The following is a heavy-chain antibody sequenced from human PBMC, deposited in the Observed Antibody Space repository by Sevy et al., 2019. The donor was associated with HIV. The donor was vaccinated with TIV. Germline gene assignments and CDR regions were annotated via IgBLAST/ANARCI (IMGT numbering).Heavy chain of an antibody. J-gene: IGHJ6*03. D-gene: IGHD5-12*01. Sequence: GGSLRLSCAASGFTFSSYAMHWVRQAPGKGLEWVAVISYDGSNKCYADSVKGRFTISRDNSKNTLYLQMNSLRAEDTAVYYCARARGLRYYYMDVWGKGTTVTVSS. CDR2: ISYDGSNK. V-gene: IGHV3-30-3*01. CDR1: GFTFSSYA. CDR3: ARARGLRYYYMDV.